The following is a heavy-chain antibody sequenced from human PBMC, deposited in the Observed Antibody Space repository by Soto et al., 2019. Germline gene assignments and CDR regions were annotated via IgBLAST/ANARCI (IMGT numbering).Heavy chain of an antibody. CDR2: ISSYNGDT. V-gene: IGHV1-18*01. J-gene: IGHJ6*02. D-gene: IGHD5-12*01. CDR1: GYTFTRSG. Sequence: QVQLEQSGAEVKKPGASVKVSCKASGYTFTRSGISWVRQAPGQGPEWMGWISSYNGDTNYAQTFQGRVTMTTDTSTSTADMEVRSLRSDDTAVYYCAREGVAPYYYYGMDVWGQGTPVTVSS. CDR3: AREGVAPYYYYGMDV.